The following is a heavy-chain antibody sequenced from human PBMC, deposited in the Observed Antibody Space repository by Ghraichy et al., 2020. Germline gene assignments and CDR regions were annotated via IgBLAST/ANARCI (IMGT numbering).Heavy chain of an antibody. Sequence: ASVKVSCKASGYTFTSYEINWVRRATGQGLEWMGWMNPNSGITGYAQKFQGRVTMIRNTSISKAYMELSSLRSEDTAVYYCVRAYSRSYGDWFDPWGQGTLVTVSS. D-gene: IGHD1-26*01. CDR1: GYTFTSYE. CDR3: VRAYSRSYGDWFDP. V-gene: IGHV1-8*01. J-gene: IGHJ5*02. CDR2: MNPNSGIT.